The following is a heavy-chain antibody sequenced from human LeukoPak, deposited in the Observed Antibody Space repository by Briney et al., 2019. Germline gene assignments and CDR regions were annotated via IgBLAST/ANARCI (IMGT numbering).Heavy chain of an antibody. J-gene: IGHJ5*02. D-gene: IGHD3-10*01. V-gene: IGHV3-23*01. Sequence: PGGSLRLSCAASGFTFSSYAMSWVRQAPGKGLEWVSAISGSGGSTYYAGSVKGRFTISRDNSKNTLYLQMNSLRAEDTAVYYCAYDYYGSGSYYKGNWFDPWGQGTLVTVSS. CDR2: ISGSGGST. CDR1: GFTFSSYA. CDR3: AYDYYGSGSYYKGNWFDP.